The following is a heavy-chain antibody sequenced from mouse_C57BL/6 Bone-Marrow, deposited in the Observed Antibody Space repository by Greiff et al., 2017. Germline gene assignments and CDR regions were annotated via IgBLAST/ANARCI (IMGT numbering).Heavy chain of an antibody. CDR3: ARQNGYYGAMDY. CDR2: ISSGGSYT. CDR1: GFTFSSYG. D-gene: IGHD2-3*01. Sequence: EVKLMESGGDLVKPGGSLKLSCAASGFTFSSYGMSWVRQTPEKRLEWVATISSGGSYTYYPDSVKGRFTISRDNAKNTLYLQLSSLKSEDTAMYYWARQNGYYGAMDYWGQGTSVTVSS. J-gene: IGHJ4*01. V-gene: IGHV5-6*01.